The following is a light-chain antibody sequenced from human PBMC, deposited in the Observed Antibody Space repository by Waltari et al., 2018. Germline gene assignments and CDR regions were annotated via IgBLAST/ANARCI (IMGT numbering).Light chain of an antibody. CDR3: QQYYTTRLT. J-gene: IGKJ4*01. CDR2: WAS. V-gene: IGKV4-1*01. Sequence: DIVLTQSPDSLSVSLGERAPINCKSRQSLLYTSDKNNYLAWFQHKRGQPPKLLIHWASAREPGVPDRFSGSGSGTDFTLTISSLQAEDVAVYYCQQYYTTRLTFGGGTNVEIK. CDR1: QSLLYTSDKNNY.